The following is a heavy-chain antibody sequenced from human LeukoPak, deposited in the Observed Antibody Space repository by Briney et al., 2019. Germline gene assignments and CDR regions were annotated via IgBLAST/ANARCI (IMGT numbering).Heavy chain of an antibody. CDR1: GGSISSYY. CDR2: IYYSGST. CDR3: ARSTLYYDILTGYAGYDAFDI. J-gene: IGHJ3*02. Sequence: PSETLSLTCTVSGGSISSYYWSWIRQPPGKGLEWIGDIYYSGSTNYNPSLKSRVTISVDTSKNQFSLKLSSVTAADTAVYYCARSTLYYDILTGYAGYDAFDIWGQGTMVTVSS. D-gene: IGHD3-9*01. V-gene: IGHV4-59*01.